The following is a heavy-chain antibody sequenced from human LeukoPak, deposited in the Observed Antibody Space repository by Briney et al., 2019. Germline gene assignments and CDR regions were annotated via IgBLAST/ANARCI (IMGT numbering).Heavy chain of an antibody. V-gene: IGHV3-30*04. J-gene: IGHJ4*02. CDR2: ISYDGSNK. CDR1: GFTFSSYA. Sequence: PGRSLRLSCAASGFTFSSYAMHWVRQAPGKGLEWVAVISYDGSNKNYADSVKGQFTISGDNSKNTLYLQMNSLRAEDTAVYYCARAPLHLAMYHYFDYWGQGTLVTVSS. D-gene: IGHD2-2*01. CDR3: ARAPLHLAMYHYFDY.